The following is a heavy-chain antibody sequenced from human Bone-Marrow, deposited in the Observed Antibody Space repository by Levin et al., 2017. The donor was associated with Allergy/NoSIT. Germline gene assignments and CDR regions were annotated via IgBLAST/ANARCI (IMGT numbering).Heavy chain of an antibody. Sequence: GESLKISCRTSGYTFTGHWIGWVRQMPGKGLEWMGIIYPSDSDTRYSPSFEGQVTLSVDTSITTAYLQRNSLKTSDTAIYYCARMNLAANWFDPWGQGTLVTVSP. D-gene: IGHD3-16*01. CDR2: IYPSDSDT. CDR3: ARMNLAANWFDP. CDR1: GYTFTGHW. V-gene: IGHV5-51*01. J-gene: IGHJ5*02.